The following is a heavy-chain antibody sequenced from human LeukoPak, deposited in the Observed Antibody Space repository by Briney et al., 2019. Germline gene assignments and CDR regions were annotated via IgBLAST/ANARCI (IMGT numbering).Heavy chain of an antibody. V-gene: IGHV3-23*01. J-gene: IGHJ4*02. CDR3: AKDTGPYYDFWSGYYLFDY. CDR2: ISGSGGST. CDR1: GFTFSSYA. Sequence: AGGSLRLSCAASGFTFSSYAMSWVRQAPGKGLEWVSAISGSGGSTYYADSVKGRFTISRDNSKNTLYLQMNSPRAEDTAVYYCAKDTGPYYDFWSGYYLFDYWGQGTLVTVSS. D-gene: IGHD3-3*01.